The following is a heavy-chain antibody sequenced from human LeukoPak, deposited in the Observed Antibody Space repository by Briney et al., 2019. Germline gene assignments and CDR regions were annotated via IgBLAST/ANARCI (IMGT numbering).Heavy chain of an antibody. CDR2: IDPSDSYT. J-gene: IGHJ5*02. D-gene: IGHD6-13*01. V-gene: IGHV5-10-1*01. CDR1: GSSFTSYW. CDR3: ARLGIAAAENWFDP. Sequence: GESLRISCKGSGSSFTSYWISGGRQVPGKGEEWMGRIDPSDSYTNYSPSFQGHVTISADKSISTAYLQWSSLKASDTAMYYCARLGIAAAENWFDPWGQGTLVTVSS.